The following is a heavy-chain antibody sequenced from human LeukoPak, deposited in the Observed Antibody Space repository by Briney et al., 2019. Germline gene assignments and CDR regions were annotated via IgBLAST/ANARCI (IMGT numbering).Heavy chain of an antibody. CDR3: IVFGDSNH. CDR1: GLTGSLNY. V-gene: IGHV3-53*01. D-gene: IGHD4-17*01. Sequence: SGGSLRLSCAASGLTGSLNYVSWVRQAAGKGLEWVSAIHTSGDTCYADSVKGRFTISRDTSKNTLYLQINSLRVEDTAVYYCIVFGDSNHWGQGTLVTVSS. J-gene: IGHJ5*02. CDR2: IHTSGDT.